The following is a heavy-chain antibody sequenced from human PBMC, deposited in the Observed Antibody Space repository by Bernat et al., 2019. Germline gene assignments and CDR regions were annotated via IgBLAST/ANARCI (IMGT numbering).Heavy chain of an antibody. V-gene: IGHV3-7*03. CDR2: IKEDGSEI. Sequence: EVQLVESGGGLVQPGGSLRLSCAASGFTFSAYWMSWVRQPPGMGLEWVANIKEDGSEIYYVDSVKGRFTISRDNAENSLHLQMNSLRAEDTAIYYCAREGMMYGIGYGLDVWGQGTTVTVSS. CDR1: GFTFSAYW. J-gene: IGHJ6*02. D-gene: IGHD2-8*01. CDR3: AREGMMYGIGYGLDV.